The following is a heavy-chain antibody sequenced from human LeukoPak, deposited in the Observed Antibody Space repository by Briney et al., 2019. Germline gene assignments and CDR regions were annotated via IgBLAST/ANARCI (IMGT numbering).Heavy chain of an antibody. Sequence: ASVKVSCKASGYTFTGYYMHWVRQAPGQGLEWMGWINPNSGGTNYAQKFQGRVTMTRDTSISTAYMELSRLRSDDTAVYYCARDPLTGTHSNWFDPWGQGTLVTVSS. CDR2: INPNSGGT. J-gene: IGHJ5*02. D-gene: IGHD1-7*01. CDR3: ARDPLTGTHSNWFDP. CDR1: GYTFTGYY. V-gene: IGHV1-2*02.